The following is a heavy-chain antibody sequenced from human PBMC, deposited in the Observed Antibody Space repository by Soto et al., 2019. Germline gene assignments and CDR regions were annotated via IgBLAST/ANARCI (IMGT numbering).Heavy chain of an antibody. V-gene: IGHV4-30-4*01. Sequence: PSETKSLTCTVSGGSIRSGDDYWSWISQPPGKCLEWIGYIYYSGSTYYNPSLKSRVTISVDTSKNQFSLKLSSVTAADTAVYYCARNPGANTIFGVVTYYFDYWGQGTLVTVSS. J-gene: IGHJ4*02. CDR3: ARNPGANTIFGVVTYYFDY. D-gene: IGHD3-3*01. CDR1: GGSIRSGDDY. CDR2: IYYSGST.